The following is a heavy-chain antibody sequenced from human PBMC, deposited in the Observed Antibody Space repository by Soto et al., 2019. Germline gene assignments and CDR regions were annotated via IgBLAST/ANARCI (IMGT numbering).Heavy chain of an antibody. CDR1: GFTFSSYG. V-gene: IGHV3-33*01. Sequence: GGSLRLSCAASGFTFSSYGMHWVRQAPGKGLEWVAVIWYDGSNKYYADSVKGRLTISRDNSKNTLYLQMNSLRAEDTAVYYCARKGRGVYGSGSYYDDYWGQGTLVTVSS. CDR3: ARKGRGVYGSGSYYDDY. J-gene: IGHJ4*02. D-gene: IGHD3-10*01. CDR2: IWYDGSNK.